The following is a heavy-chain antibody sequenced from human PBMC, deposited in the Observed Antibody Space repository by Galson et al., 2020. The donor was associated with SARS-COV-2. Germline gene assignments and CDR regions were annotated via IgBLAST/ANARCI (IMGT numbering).Heavy chain of an antibody. D-gene: IGHD6-19*01. V-gene: IGHV3-30-3*01. J-gene: IGHJ4*02. CDR2: ISYDGSNK. CDR3: ARDRSGWYGDY. CDR1: GFTFSSYA. Sequence: TGGSLRLSCAASGFTFSSYAMHWVRQAPGKGLEWVAVISYDGSNKCYADSVKGRFTISRDNSKNTLYLQMNSLRAEDTAVYYCARDRSGWYGDYWGQGTLVTVSS.